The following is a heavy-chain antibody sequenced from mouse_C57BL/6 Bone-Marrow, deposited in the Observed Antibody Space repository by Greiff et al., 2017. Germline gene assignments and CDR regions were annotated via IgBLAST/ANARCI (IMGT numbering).Heavy chain of an antibody. V-gene: IGHV5-17*01. CDR2: ISSGSSTI. Sequence: EVQVVESGGGLVKPGGSLKLSCAASGFTFSDYGMHWVRQAPEKGLEWVAYISSGSSTIYYAETVKGRFTISRDNAKNTLFLQMTSLRSEDTAMYYCARYYGSSYFDYWGQGTTLTVSS. J-gene: IGHJ2*01. CDR3: ARYYGSSYFDY. CDR1: GFTFSDYG. D-gene: IGHD1-1*01.